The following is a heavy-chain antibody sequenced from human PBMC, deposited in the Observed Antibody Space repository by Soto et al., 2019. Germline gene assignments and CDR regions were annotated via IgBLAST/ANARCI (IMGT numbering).Heavy chain of an antibody. CDR2: IYYSGST. Sequence: PSETLSLTCTVSGGSISSGGYYWSWIRQHPGKGLEWIGYIYYSGSTYYNPSLKSRVTISVDTSKNQFSLKLSSVTAADTAVYYCARGGIIMVRGRHWFDPWGQGNLVTVSS. J-gene: IGHJ5*02. CDR1: GGSISSGGYY. CDR3: ARGGIIMVRGRHWFDP. V-gene: IGHV4-31*03. D-gene: IGHD3-10*01.